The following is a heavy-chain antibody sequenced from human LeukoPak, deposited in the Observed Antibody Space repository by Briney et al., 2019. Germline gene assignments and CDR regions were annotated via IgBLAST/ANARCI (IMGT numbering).Heavy chain of an antibody. D-gene: IGHD5-18*01. CDR1: GFTFSSYA. J-gene: IGHJ4*02. CDR3: AKDRDRGYSYGYLGEFDY. V-gene: IGHV3-23*01. CDR2: ISGSGGST. Sequence: GGSLRLXCAASGFTFSSYAMSWVRQAPGKGLEWVSAISGSGGSTYYADSVKGRFTISRDNSKNTLYLQMNSLRAEDTAVYYCAKDRDRGYSYGYLGEFDYWGQGTLVTVSS.